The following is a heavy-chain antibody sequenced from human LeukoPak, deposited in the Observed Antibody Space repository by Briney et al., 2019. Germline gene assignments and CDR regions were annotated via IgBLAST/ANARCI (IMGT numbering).Heavy chain of an antibody. CDR3: ARDRDGSGNFDY. V-gene: IGHV3-30-3*01. J-gene: IGHJ4*02. Sequence: PGRSLRLSCAASGFTFSSYAMHWVRQAPGKGLEWVAVISYDGSNKYYADSVKGRFTISRDNSKNTLYLQMNSLRAEDTAVYYCARDRDGSGNFDYWGQGTLVTVSS. D-gene: IGHD3-22*01. CDR1: GFTFSSYA. CDR2: ISYDGSNK.